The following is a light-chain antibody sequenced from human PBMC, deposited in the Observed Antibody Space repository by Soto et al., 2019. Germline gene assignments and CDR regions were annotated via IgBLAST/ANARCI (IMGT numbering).Light chain of an antibody. CDR1: SSDVGGYNY. Sequence: QSALTQPASVSGSPGQSITISCTGTSSDVGGYNYLSWYQQHPGKAPKVMIYEVSNRPSGVSNRFSGPKSGNTASLTISGLQAEDEAEYFCSSYTASGTPVFGGGTKVTVL. CDR2: EVS. CDR3: SSYTASGTPV. J-gene: IGLJ3*02. V-gene: IGLV2-14*01.